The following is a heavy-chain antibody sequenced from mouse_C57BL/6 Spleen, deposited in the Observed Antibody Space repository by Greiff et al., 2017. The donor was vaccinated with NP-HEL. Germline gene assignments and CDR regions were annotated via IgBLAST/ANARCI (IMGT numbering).Heavy chain of an antibody. Sequence: VQGVESGAELVRPGASVTLSCKASGYTFTDYEMHWVKQTPVHGLEWIGAIDPETGGTAYNQKFKGKAILTADKSSSTAYMELRSLTSEDSAVYYCTRGWDVAAYWGQGTLVTVSA. CDR1: GYTFTDYE. J-gene: IGHJ3*01. V-gene: IGHV1-15*01. CDR3: TRGWDVAAY. D-gene: IGHD4-1*01. CDR2: IDPETGGT.